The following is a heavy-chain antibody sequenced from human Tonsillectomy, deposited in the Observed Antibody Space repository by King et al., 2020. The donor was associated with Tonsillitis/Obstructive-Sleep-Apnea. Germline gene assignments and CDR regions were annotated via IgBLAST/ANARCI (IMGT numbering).Heavy chain of an antibody. J-gene: IGHJ4*02. CDR2: ISSGSSYS. V-gene: IGHV3-11*05. Sequence: VQLVESGGDLVKPGGSLRLSCAASGFSFSDYYMSWIRQAPGKGLEWVSDISSGSSYSNYAVSVKGRFTISRDNPKNSLYLQMNSLRAEDTAVYYCAREVGDGSGTLADYWGQGTLVTVSS. D-gene: IGHD3-10*01. CDR1: GFSFSDYY. CDR3: AREVGDGSGTLADY.